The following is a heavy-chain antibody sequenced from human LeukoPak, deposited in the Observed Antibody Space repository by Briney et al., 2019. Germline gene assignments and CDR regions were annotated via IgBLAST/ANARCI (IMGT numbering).Heavy chain of an antibody. D-gene: IGHD3-22*01. Sequence: ASVKVSCKASGGTFSSYAISWVRQAPGQGLEWMGGIIPIFGTANYAQKFQGRVTITADESTSTAYMELSSLRSEDTAVYYCARIPHYYDSSGYYLDYWGQGTLVTVSS. J-gene: IGHJ4*02. V-gene: IGHV1-69*13. CDR2: IIPIFGTA. CDR1: GGTFSSYA. CDR3: ARIPHYYDSSGYYLDY.